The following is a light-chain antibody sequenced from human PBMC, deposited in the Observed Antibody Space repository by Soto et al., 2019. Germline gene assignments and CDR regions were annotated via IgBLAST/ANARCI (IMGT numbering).Light chain of an antibody. J-gene: IGKJ3*01. CDR3: QQRTHWPPWT. V-gene: IGKV3-11*01. CDR1: QSVSSY. CDR2: GAS. Sequence: IALTQSPATMALSSGGRATLVCRSSQSVSSYLAWYQQKPGQAPRLLIYGASTRATGIPARFSGSGSGTEFTLTISRLEPEDFAVYYCQQRTHWPPWTFCQVNKVDI.